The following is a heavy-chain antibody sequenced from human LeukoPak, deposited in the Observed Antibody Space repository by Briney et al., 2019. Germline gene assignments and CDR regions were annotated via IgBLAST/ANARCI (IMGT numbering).Heavy chain of an antibody. CDR2: IKHTGSEK. D-gene: IGHD6-6*01. CDR3: VSALSSSYYYYMDV. CDR1: GFTSISYG. Sequence: GGTPRLFCATSGFTSISYGMSCVLQAPGKRLRWVANIKHTGSEKYYVDSVKGRFTISIDNAKNSLYLQLNSLTAEDTAVYYCVSALSSSYYYYMDVWGKGNTVTVS. V-gene: IGHV3-7*01. J-gene: IGHJ6*03.